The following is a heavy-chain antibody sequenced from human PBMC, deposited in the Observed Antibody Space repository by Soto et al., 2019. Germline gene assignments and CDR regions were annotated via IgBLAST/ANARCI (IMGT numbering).Heavy chain of an antibody. CDR1: GGSISSSNW. J-gene: IGHJ5*02. CDR3: ASVPAAAIKWTWFDP. D-gene: IGHD2-2*01. V-gene: IGHV4-4*02. CDR2: IYHSGST. Sequence: SETLSLTCAVSGGSISSSNWWSWVRQPPGKGLEWIGEIYHSGSTNYNPSLKSRVTISVDKSKNQFSLKLSSVTAADTAVYYCASVPAAAIKWTWFDPWGQGTLVTVSS.